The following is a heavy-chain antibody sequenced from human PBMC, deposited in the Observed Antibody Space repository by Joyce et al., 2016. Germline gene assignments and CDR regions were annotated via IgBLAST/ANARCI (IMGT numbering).Heavy chain of an antibody. J-gene: IGHJ4*02. CDR3: KVAPLCCDGVCYIDFDY. V-gene: IGHV1-24*01. D-gene: IGHD2-8*01. CDR1: GSTLTELS. Sequence: QVQLVQSGAEVKKPGASVKVSCKVSGSTLTELSMQWVREAPGKGLEWMGGVDPDVGETIYAQKFQGRVTMTEDTSTDTVYMELSSLRSEDTAVYYCKVAPLCCDGVCYIDFDYWGQGTLVTVSS. CDR2: VDPDVGET.